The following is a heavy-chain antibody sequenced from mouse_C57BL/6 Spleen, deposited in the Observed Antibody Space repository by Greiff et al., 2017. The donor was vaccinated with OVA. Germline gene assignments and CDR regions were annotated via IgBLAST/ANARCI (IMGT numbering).Heavy chain of an antibody. CDR1: GFNIKDDY. V-gene: IGHV14-4*01. CDR3: TTRGGTSFDY. J-gene: IGHJ2*01. CDR2: IDPENGDT. D-gene: IGHD4-1*01. Sequence: EVQLQQSGAELVRPGASVKLSCTASGFNIKDDYMHWVKQRPEQGLEWIGWIDPENGDTEYASKFQGKATITADTSSNTAYLQLSSLTSEDTAVYYCTTRGGTSFDYWGQGTTLTVSS.